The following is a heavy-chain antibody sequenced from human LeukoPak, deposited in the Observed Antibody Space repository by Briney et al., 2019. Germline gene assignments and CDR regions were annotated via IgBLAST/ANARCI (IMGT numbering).Heavy chain of an antibody. Sequence: GGSLRLSCAASGFTFSSYSVNWVRQAPGKGLEWVAVISYDGSNKYYADSVKGRFTISRDNSKNTLYLQMNSLRAEDTAVYYCAKDFPAYSSPDYWGQGTLVTVSS. CDR3: AKDFPAYSSPDY. V-gene: IGHV3-30*18. J-gene: IGHJ4*02. CDR2: ISYDGSNK. D-gene: IGHD5-18*01. CDR1: GFTFSSYS.